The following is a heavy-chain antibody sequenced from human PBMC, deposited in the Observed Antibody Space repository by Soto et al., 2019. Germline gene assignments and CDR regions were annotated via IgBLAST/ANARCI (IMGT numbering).Heavy chain of an antibody. V-gene: IGHV1-18*01. CDR3: ARDFYESSGYCDY. CDR1: GYTFTSYA. D-gene: IGHD3-22*01. Sequence: ASVKVSCNASGYTFTSYAISWVRQAPGQGLEWMGWISAYTGNTVYTQRFKGRLTLATDTSTGTAYMELRSLRLDDTAVYYCARDFYESSGYCDYWGQGTLVTVSS. J-gene: IGHJ4*02. CDR2: ISAYTGNT.